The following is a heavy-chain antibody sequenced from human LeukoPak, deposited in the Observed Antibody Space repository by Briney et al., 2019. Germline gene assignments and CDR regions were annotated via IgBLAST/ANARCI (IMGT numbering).Heavy chain of an antibody. V-gene: IGHV1-2*02. CDR3: ARDEGLSYYDSSGSETDY. D-gene: IGHD3-22*01. CDR1: GYTFTGYY. Sequence: GASVKVSCKASGYTFTGYYMHWVRQAPGQGLEWMGWINPNSGGTNYAQKFQGRVTMTRDTSISTAYMELSRLRSDDTAVYYCARDEGLSYYDSSGSETDYWGQGILVTVSS. CDR2: INPNSGGT. J-gene: IGHJ4*02.